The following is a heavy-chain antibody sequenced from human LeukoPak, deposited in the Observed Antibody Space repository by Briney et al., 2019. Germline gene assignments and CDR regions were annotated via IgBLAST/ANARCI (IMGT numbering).Heavy chain of an antibody. J-gene: IGHJ6*02. CDR2: ISSNGGST. CDR3: VKDWVAVAGTVAYYYGMDV. V-gene: IGHV3-64D*09. D-gene: IGHD6-19*01. Sequence: PGGSLRLSCSASVFTFSSYAMHWVRQAPGKGLEYVSAISSNGGSTYYADSVKGRFTISRDNSKNTLYLQMSSLRAEDTAVYYCVKDWVAVAGTVAYYYGMDVWGQGTTVTVSS. CDR1: VFTFSSYA.